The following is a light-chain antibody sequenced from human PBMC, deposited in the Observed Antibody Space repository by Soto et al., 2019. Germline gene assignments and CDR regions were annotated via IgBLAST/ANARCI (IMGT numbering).Light chain of an antibody. Sequence: EMVMTQSPSTFSVSPLERCTLSGRASQSVFSKLAWYQQRPGQAPTLLIFDASARAPGIPARFSGSGSGTEFTLTINSLQSEDFGVYFCMQYNKWPLRTFGQGTKVDIK. CDR2: DAS. J-gene: IGKJ1*01. V-gene: IGKV3-15*01. CDR1: QSVFSK. CDR3: MQYNKWPLRT.